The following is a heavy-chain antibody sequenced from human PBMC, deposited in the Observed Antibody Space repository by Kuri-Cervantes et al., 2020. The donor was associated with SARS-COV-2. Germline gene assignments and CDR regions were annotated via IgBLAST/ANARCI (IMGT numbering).Heavy chain of an antibody. CDR1: GYTFTSYY. V-gene: IGHV1-46*01. D-gene: IGHD2-2*01. CDR2: INPSGGST. CDR3: AREYCSSSSCYLGRPFAL. Sequence: ASVKVSCKASGYTFTSYYMHWVRQAPGQGLEWMGIINPSGGSTSYAQKFQGRVTMTRDTSTSTVYMELRSLRPDDTALYYCAREYCSSSSCYLGRPFALWGQGTMVTVSS. J-gene: IGHJ3*01.